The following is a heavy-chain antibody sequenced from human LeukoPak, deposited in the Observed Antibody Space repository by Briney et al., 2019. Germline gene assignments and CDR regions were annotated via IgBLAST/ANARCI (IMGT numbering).Heavy chain of an antibody. V-gene: IGHV1-8*01. Sequence: ASVKVSCKASGYTFTSYDINWVRQATGQGLEWMGWMNPNSGNTGYAHKFQGRVTMTRNTSISTAYMELSSLRSEDTAVYYCARSGYDSSGSVNWFDPWGQGTLVTVSS. CDR3: ARSGYDSSGSVNWFDP. J-gene: IGHJ5*02. D-gene: IGHD3-22*01. CDR1: GYTFTSYD. CDR2: MNPNSGNT.